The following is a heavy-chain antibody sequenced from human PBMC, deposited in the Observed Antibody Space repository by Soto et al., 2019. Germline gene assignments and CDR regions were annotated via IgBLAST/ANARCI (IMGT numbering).Heavy chain of an antibody. CDR1: GDTFTSYY. CDR3: ARSSGGNFGIIIEGSNWFDP. D-gene: IGHD3-3*01. V-gene: IGHV1-46*01. J-gene: IGHJ5*02. Sequence: GASVKVSCKAPGDTFTSYYLNWLRQSPGQGLEWMGVINPHGGSTKYAQKFQGRITMTRDTSRSTVYMELSSLRSDDTAIYYCARSSGGNFGIIIEGSNWFDPWGQGTLVT. CDR2: INPHGGST.